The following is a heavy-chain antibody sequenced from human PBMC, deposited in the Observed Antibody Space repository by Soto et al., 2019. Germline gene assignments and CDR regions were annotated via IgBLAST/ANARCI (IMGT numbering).Heavy chain of an antibody. D-gene: IGHD6-13*01. CDR3: ARGGYSGLSY. J-gene: IGHJ4*02. V-gene: IGHV4-34*01. CDR2: INHSGST. Sequence: QVQLQQWGAGLLKPSETLSLTCAVYGGSFSGYYWSWIRQPPGKGLEWIGEINHSGSTNYNPSLKSLVTISVDTSKNQFSRKLRCVAAADTAVYYCARGGYSGLSYWGQGTLVTVSS. CDR1: GGSFSGYY.